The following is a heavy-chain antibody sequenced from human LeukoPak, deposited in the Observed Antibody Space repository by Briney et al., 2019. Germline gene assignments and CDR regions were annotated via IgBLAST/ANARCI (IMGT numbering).Heavy chain of an antibody. Sequence: GESLKISCQGSGYRFTTYWIGWVRQMPGKGLEWMGIIYPDDSDTRYSPSFQGQVTISADKSISTAYLQWSSLKASDTAMYYCASHHLGSSWSYFDYWGQGTLVTVSS. CDR2: IYPDDSDT. D-gene: IGHD6-13*01. CDR1: GYRFTTYW. J-gene: IGHJ4*02. V-gene: IGHV5-51*01. CDR3: ASHHLGSSWSYFDY.